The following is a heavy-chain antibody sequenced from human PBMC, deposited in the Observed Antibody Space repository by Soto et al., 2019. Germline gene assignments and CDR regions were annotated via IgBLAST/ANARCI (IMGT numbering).Heavy chain of an antibody. Sequence: ASVKVSCKASGYTFTSYDINWVRQATGQGLEWMGWMNPNSGNTGYAQKFQGRVTMTRNTSISTAYMELSSLRSEDTAVYYCARGTYDFWSGSPYYYHYMDVWGKGTTVTVSS. V-gene: IGHV1-8*01. CDR2: MNPNSGNT. D-gene: IGHD3-3*01. CDR3: ARGTYDFWSGSPYYYHYMDV. J-gene: IGHJ6*03. CDR1: GYTFTSYD.